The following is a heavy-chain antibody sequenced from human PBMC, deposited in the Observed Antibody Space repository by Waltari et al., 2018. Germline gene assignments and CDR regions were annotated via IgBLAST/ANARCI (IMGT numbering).Heavy chain of an antibody. D-gene: IGHD6-19*01. V-gene: IGHV4-30-4*08. Sequence: QVQLQESGPGLVKPSQTLSLSCSVPGGSIRNGHYYWTWIRQPPGKGLAWIGSIYYTGTTYFVPSVKNRVFKSGETSMNQCSLNLSSVAAADTAVYYCAKVAGNQPPKFDPWGQGTLVSVAS. CDR1: GGSIRNGHYY. J-gene: IGHJ5*02. CDR3: AKVAGNQPPKFDP. CDR2: IYYTGTT.